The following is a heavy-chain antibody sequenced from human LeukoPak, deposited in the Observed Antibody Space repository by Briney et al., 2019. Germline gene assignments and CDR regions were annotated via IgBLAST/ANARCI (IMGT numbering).Heavy chain of an antibody. CDR2: IHYSGST. CDR3: ARVEWELLGFDY. CDR1: GGSISTYY. Sequence: PSETLSLTCTASGGSISTYYWSWIRQPPRKGLEWIGYIHYSGSTNHNPSLKSRVSISVDTSKNQFSLKLSSVTAADTAVYYCARVEWELLGFDYWGQGTLVTVSS. V-gene: IGHV4-59*01. J-gene: IGHJ4*02. D-gene: IGHD1-26*01.